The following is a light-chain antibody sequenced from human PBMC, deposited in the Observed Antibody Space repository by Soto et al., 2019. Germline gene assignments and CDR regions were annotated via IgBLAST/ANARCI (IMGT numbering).Light chain of an antibody. CDR1: QSVSSN. J-gene: IGKJ1*01. CDR2: GAS. V-gene: IGKV3-15*01. Sequence: EIVMTQSPATLSVSPWERATVSCGASQSVSSNLAWYQQKPGQAPRLLIYGASTRATGIPARFSGSGSGTEFALTISSLQSEDFAVYYCQQYNNWPPWTFGQGTKVDIK. CDR3: QQYNNWPPWT.